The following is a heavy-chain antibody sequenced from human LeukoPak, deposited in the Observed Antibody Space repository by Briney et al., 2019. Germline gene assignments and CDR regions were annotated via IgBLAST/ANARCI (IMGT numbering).Heavy chain of an antibody. CDR2: IKSKIDGGTI. CDR3: TTRRQDGW. D-gene: IGHD2-15*01. Sequence: GGSLRLSCVASGFTFSDAWTSWVRQAPGKGLEWVGRIKSKIDGGTIDYAAPVKGRFTVSRDDSRNTLYIQMNSIKTEDTAVYYCTTRRQDGWWGQGTLVTVSS. J-gene: IGHJ4*02. CDR1: GFTFSDAW. V-gene: IGHV3-15*01.